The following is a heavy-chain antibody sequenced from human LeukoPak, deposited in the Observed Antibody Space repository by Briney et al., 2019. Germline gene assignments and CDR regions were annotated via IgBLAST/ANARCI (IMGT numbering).Heavy chain of an antibody. V-gene: IGHV3-15*01. D-gene: IGHD5-18*01. CDR3: AKSDVELWSPFDY. CDR1: GFTFSNAW. CDR2: IKSKTDGGTT. Sequence: GGSLRLSCAASGFTFSNAWMSWVRQAPGKGLEWVGRIKSKTDGGTTDYAAPVKGRFTISRDDSKNTLYLQMSSLKTEDTAVYYCAKSDVELWSPFDYWGQGTLVTVSS. J-gene: IGHJ4*02.